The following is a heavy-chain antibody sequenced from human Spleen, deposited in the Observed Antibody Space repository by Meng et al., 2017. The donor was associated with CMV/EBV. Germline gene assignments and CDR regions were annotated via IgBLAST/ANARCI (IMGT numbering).Heavy chain of an antibody. V-gene: IGHV1-8*01. CDR1: GYTFSKFD. CDR2: MNPKSGNT. J-gene: IGHJ6*02. D-gene: IGHD7-27*01. CDR3: ARGGANWADYYYYGMDV. Sequence: ASVKVSCKASGYTFSKFDINWVRQAPGQGLEWMGWMNPKSGNTGYAQNFQGRVTMTWNTSISTAYMELSSLRPEDTAVYYCARGGANWADYYYYGMDVWGQGTTVTVSS.